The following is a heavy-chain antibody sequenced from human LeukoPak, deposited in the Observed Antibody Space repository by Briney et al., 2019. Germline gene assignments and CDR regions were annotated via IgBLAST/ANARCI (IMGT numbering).Heavy chain of an antibody. CDR2: ITSSSSYI. CDR3: ARTRGYIAS. CDR1: GFTFSTYS. Sequence: GGSLRLSCAASGFTFSTYSMNWVRQAPGKGLEWVSYITSSSSYIYYADSVKGRITISRDNSNNSLYLQLNSLRAEDTAVYYCARTRGYIASWGQGTRVTISS. J-gene: IGHJ4*02. V-gene: IGHV3-21*04. D-gene: IGHD5-12*01.